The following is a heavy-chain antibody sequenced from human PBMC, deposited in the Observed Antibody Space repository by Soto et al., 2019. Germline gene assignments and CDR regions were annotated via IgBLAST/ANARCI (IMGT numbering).Heavy chain of an antibody. Sequence: DVQLLDSGGDLVQPGGSLRLSCAASGCIFSNYAMSWVRQAPGKGLEWVSDITSSGSGTNYADSVKGRFTISRAIAMSTVFTQMRSLRAEDTAIYYCVKSPASIKTFVYWGQGTLVNVSA. CDR3: VKSPASIKTFVY. CDR2: ITSSGSGT. D-gene: IGHD2-2*01. J-gene: IGHJ4*02. V-gene: IGHV3-23*01. CDR1: GCIFSNYA.